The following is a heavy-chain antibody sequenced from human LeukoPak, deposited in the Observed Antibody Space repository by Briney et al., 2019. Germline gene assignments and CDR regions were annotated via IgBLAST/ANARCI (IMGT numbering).Heavy chain of an antibody. V-gene: IGHV3-30*14. CDR3: ARDGGYTGGWTYGAGDF. D-gene: IGHD2-8*02. J-gene: IGHJ4*02. Sequence: GGSLRLSCAASGFTFRAYVMHWVRQAPGKGLECVAVISNDGTDKYYADSVKGRFSISRDNSKNTLYLQMSSLRTEDTAVYYCARDGGYTGGWTYGAGDFWGQGALDTVSS. CDR1: GFTFRAYV. CDR2: ISNDGTDK.